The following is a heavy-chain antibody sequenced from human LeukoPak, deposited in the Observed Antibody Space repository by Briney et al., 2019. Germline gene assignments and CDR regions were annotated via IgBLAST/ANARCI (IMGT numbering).Heavy chain of an antibody. CDR1: GGPISSHY. CDR2: IYSSGST. Sequence: SETLSLTCTVSGGPISSHYWSWIRQPAGKGLEWIGRIYSSGSTEYNPSLKSRVTMSVDTSKNQFSLKLSSVTAADTAVYYCARDPSAVAGYFDCWGQGPLVTVSS. V-gene: IGHV4-4*07. CDR3: ARDPSAVAGYFDC. J-gene: IGHJ4*01. D-gene: IGHD6-19*01.